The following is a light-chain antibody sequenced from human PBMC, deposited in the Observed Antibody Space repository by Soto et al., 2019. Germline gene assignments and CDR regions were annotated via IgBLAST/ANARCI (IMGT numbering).Light chain of an antibody. V-gene: IGLV2-14*01. Sequence: QSVLTQPASVSGSPGQSITISCTGSSSDIGAYDYVSWYQQRPVKAPKLMIFDVTNRPSGVSDRFSGSKSGNTASLTISALQTEDEANYYCSSYTSSSTPYASGTGTKVTVL. CDR1: SSDIGAYDY. CDR3: SSYTSSSTPYA. CDR2: DVT. J-gene: IGLJ1*01.